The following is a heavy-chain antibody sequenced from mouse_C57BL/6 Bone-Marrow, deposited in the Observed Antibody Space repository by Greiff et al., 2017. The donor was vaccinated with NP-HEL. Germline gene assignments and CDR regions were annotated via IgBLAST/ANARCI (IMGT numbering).Heavy chain of an antibody. CDR3: ARKEGYYFDY. Sequence: VQLQQSGPGLVKPSQSLSLTCSVTGYSITSGYYWNWIRQFPGNKLEWMGYISYDGSNNYNPSLKNRISITRDTSKNQFFLKLNSVTTEDTATYYCARKEGYYFDYWGQGTTLTVSS. V-gene: IGHV3-6*01. CDR2: ISYDGSN. J-gene: IGHJ2*01. CDR1: GYSITSGYY.